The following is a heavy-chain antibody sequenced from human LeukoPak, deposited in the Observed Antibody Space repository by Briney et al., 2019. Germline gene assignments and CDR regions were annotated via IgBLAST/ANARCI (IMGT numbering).Heavy chain of an antibody. Sequence: PGGSLRLSCVASGFTFSSHSMNWVRQAPGKGLEWVSSISGSSSYIYYADSVKGRFTISRDNAKNSLYVQMNSLRAEDTAVYYCARGRYSGNSGLVDYWGQGTLVTVSS. V-gene: IGHV3-21*01. CDR1: GFTFSSHS. CDR2: ISGSSSYI. CDR3: ARGRYSGNSGLVDY. D-gene: IGHD4-23*01. J-gene: IGHJ4*02.